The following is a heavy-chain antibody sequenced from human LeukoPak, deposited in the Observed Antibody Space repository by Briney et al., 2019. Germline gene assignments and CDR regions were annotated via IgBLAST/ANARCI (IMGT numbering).Heavy chain of an antibody. V-gene: IGHV4-59*11. CDR3: GRVVPTGRAFDN. CDR2: IYYNGGT. CDR1: GGSLNFHY. D-gene: IGHD2-21*01. Sequence: SETLSLTCSVSGGSLNFHYWTWIWQPPGKGLEYIGDIYYNGGTAYAPSLKSRVTMSLDTTKNQVFLRLDSVTAADTAVYFCGRVVPTGRAFDNWGHGTMVTVSS. J-gene: IGHJ3*02.